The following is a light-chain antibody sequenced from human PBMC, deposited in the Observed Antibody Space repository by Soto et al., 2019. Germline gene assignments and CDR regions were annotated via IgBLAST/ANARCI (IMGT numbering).Light chain of an antibody. CDR2: AAS. V-gene: IGKV1-39*01. Sequence: DIQMTQSPSSLSASVGDRVTSTCRASQSIRRFLNWYQQKPGKAPKLLIYAASSLESGVPSRFSGSGSGTGFTLTISSLHPEDFATYHCQQSYITPVTFGQATRLEIK. CDR3: QQSYITPVT. CDR1: QSIRRF. J-gene: IGKJ5*01.